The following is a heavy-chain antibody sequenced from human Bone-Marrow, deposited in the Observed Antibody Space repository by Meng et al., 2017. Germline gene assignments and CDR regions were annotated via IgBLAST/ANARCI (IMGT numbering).Heavy chain of an antibody. Sequence: ASVKVSCKASGYTFTSYAMNWVRQAPGQGLEWMGWINTNTGNPTYAQGFTGRFVFSLDTSVSTAYLQISSPKAEDTAVYYCARDVADYYYDSSGYWPLYYFDYWGQGTLVTVSS. CDR1: GYTFTSYA. D-gene: IGHD3-22*01. V-gene: IGHV7-4-1*02. J-gene: IGHJ4*02. CDR3: ARDVADYYYDSSGYWPLYYFDY. CDR2: INTNTGNP.